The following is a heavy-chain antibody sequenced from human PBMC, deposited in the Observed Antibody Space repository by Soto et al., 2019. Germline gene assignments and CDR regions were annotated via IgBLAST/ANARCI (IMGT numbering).Heavy chain of an antibody. D-gene: IGHD3-22*01. V-gene: IGHV5-51*01. CDR3: ATAYVYDFENSNYYRDAFDI. CDR2: MYPDDSDI. J-gene: IGHJ3*02. Sequence: PGESLKISCKASGYSFSFYCIGWVRQMPGKGLEWMAIMYPDDSDIRYSPSFEAHVTISADKSTSTAFLQWSSLKASDTAMYYCATAYVYDFENSNYYRDAFDIWGQGTLVTVSS. CDR1: GYSFSFYC.